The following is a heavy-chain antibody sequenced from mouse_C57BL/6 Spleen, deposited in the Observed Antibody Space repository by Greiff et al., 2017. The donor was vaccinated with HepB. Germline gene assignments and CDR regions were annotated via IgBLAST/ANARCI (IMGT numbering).Heavy chain of an antibody. CDR1: GFTFSSYT. D-gene: IGHD4-1*01. CDR2: ISGGGGNT. V-gene: IGHV5-9*01. CDR3: ARQRTGTAFDY. Sequence: EVKLVESGGGLVKPGGSLKLSCAASGFTFSSYTMSWVRQTPGKRLEWVATISGGGGNTYYPDSVKGRFTISRDNAKNTLYLQMSSLRSEDTALYYCARQRTGTAFDYWGQGTTLTVSS. J-gene: IGHJ2*01.